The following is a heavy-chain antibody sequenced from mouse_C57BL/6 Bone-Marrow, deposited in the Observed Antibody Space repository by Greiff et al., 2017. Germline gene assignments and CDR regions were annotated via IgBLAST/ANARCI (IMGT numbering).Heavy chain of an antibody. Sequence: EVQVVESGGGLVKPGGSLKLSCAASGFTFSDYGMHWVRQAPEKGLEWVAYISSGSSTIYYADTVKGRFTIYRDNAKNTLFLQMTSLRSEDTAMYYCARNWDAYWGQGTLVTVSA. D-gene: IGHD4-1*01. V-gene: IGHV5-17*01. J-gene: IGHJ3*01. CDR2: ISSGSSTI. CDR3: ARNWDAY. CDR1: GFTFSDYG.